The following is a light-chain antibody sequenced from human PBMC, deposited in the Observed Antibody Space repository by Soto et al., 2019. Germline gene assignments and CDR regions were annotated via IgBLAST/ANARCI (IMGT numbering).Light chain of an antibody. Sequence: IQMTQSPSSLSASVGDRVTITCRASQSISNWLAWYQQKPGKAPKILIYAESNVHSGVPQRFSGSRSGTELTLTISKLQPEDFASYYCLKDHDDSWTCGQGTKVDIK. J-gene: IGKJ1*01. V-gene: IGKV1-6*01. CDR2: AES. CDR1: QSISNW. CDR3: LKDHDDSWT.